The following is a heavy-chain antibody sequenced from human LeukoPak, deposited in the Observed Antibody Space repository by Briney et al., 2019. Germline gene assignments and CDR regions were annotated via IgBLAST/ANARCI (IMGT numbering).Heavy chain of an antibody. D-gene: IGHD3-22*01. V-gene: IGHV1-69*13. CDR3: ARVQGPDYYDSSGYYKD. J-gene: IGHJ4*02. Sequence: SVKLSCKASGGTFSSYGMSWVRQAPGQGLEWMGGISTSFSEENYAQTLQGRVTITADESTSTAYMELSSLRSEDTAVYYCARVQGPDYYDSSGYYKDWGQGTQVAVSS. CDR2: ISTSFSEE. CDR1: GGTFSSYG.